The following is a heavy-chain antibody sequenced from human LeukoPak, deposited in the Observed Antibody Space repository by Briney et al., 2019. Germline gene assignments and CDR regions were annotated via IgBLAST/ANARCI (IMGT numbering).Heavy chain of an antibody. CDR2: IYHSGST. D-gene: IGHD6-13*01. J-gene: IGHJ4*02. CDR1: VGSISSSNW. CDR3: ATGIAAADSFDY. V-gene: IGHV4-4*02. Sequence: SETLSLTCAVSVGSISSSNWWSWVRQPPGKGLEWIGEIYHSGSTNYNPSLKSRVTISVDKSENQFSLKLSSVTAADTAVYYCATGIAAADSFDYWGQGTLVTVSS.